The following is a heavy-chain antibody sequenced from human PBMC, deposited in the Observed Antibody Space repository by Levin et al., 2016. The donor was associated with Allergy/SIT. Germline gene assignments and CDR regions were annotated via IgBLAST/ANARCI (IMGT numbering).Heavy chain of an antibody. Sequence: ASVKVSCKASGYTFTSYYMHWVRQAPGQGLEWMGIINPSGGSTSYAQKFQGRVTMTEDTSTDTAYMELSSLRSEDTAVYYCATARLAAAGTRYWFDPWGQGTLVTVSS. J-gene: IGHJ5*02. CDR3: ATARLAAAGTRYWFDP. V-gene: IGHV1-46*01. CDR1: GYTFTSYY. CDR2: INPSGGST. D-gene: IGHD6-13*01.